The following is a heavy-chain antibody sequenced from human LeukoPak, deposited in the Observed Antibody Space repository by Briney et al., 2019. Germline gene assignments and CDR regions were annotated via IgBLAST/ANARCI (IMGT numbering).Heavy chain of an antibody. CDR2: MNPNSGNT. Sequence: ASVKVSCKASGYTFTGYYMHWVRQATGQGLEWMGWMNPNSGNTGYAQKFQGRVTMTRNTSISTAYMELSSLRSEDTAVYYCARLVDTAMYGMGVWGQGTTVTVSS. V-gene: IGHV1-8*02. CDR3: ARLVDTAMYGMGV. J-gene: IGHJ6*02. D-gene: IGHD5-18*01. CDR1: GYTFTGYY.